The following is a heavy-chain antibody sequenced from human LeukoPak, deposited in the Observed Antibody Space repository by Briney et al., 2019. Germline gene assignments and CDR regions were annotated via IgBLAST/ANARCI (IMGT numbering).Heavy chain of an antibody. J-gene: IGHJ5*01. Sequence: PGGSLRLSCVASGFTFSDYYRTWIRQAPGKGREWISYISSIGRGVEYAGSVRCRFTLSRDNAKNSLYLEMNSLRAEDTAVYYCARDLTGTTYDSWGQGTLVTVSS. CDR2: ISSIGRGV. V-gene: IGHV3-11*04. D-gene: IGHD1-7*01. CDR3: ARDLTGTTYDS. CDR1: GFTFSDYY.